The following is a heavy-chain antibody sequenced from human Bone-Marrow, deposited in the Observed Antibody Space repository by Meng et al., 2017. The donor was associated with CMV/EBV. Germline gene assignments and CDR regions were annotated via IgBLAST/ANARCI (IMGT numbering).Heavy chain of an antibody. Sequence: SETLSLTCTVSGGSISSYYWSWIRQPPGKGLEWIGYIYYSGSTNYNPSLKSRVTISVDTSKNQFSLKLSSVTAADTAVYYCARHPDRTSHLQNYYYYGMDVWGQGTTVTVSS. CDR2: IYYSGST. D-gene: IGHD2-2*01. J-gene: IGHJ6*02. CDR1: GGSISSYY. V-gene: IGHV4-59*01. CDR3: ARHPDRTSHLQNYYYYGMDV.